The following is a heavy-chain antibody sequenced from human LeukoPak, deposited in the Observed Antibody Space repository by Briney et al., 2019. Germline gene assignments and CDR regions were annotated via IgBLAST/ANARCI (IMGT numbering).Heavy chain of an antibody. V-gene: IGHV3-30*02. CDR3: AKDQGYSYGIYLDY. CDR2: IRYDGSNK. J-gene: IGHJ4*02. Sequence: GGSLRLSCAASGFTFSSYAMRWVRQAPGKGLEWVAFIRYDGSNKYYADSVKGRFTISRDNSKNTLYLQMNTLTAEDTAVYYCAKDQGYSYGIYLDYWGQGTLVTVSS. CDR1: GFTFSSYA. D-gene: IGHD5-18*01.